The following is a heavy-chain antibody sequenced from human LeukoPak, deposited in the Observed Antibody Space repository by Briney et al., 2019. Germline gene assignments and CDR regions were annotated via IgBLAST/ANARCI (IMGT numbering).Heavy chain of an antibody. CDR3: ARGLEDSSGWYYFDY. V-gene: IGHV3-33*01. CDR1: GFTFSSYG. CDR2: IWYDGSNK. D-gene: IGHD6-19*01. Sequence: PGGSLRLSCAASGFTFSSYGMHWVRQAPGKGLEWVAGIWYDGSNKYYADSVKGRFTISRDNSKNTLYLQMNSLRAEDTAVYYCARGLEDSSGWYYFDYWGQGTLVTVSS. J-gene: IGHJ4*02.